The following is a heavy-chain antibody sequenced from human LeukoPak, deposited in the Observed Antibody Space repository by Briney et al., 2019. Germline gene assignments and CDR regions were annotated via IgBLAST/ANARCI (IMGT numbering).Heavy chain of an antibody. CDR1: GYTFTSYG. CDR3: ARDLGPGGAGYCGMDV. Sequence: RASVKVSCKASGYTFTSYGISWVRQAPGQGLEWMGWISAYNGNTNYAQKLQGRVTMTTDTSTSTAYMELRSLRSDDTAVYYCARDLGPGGAGYCGMDVWGQGTTVTVSS. CDR2: ISAYNGNT. D-gene: IGHD2-8*02. V-gene: IGHV1-18*01. J-gene: IGHJ6*02.